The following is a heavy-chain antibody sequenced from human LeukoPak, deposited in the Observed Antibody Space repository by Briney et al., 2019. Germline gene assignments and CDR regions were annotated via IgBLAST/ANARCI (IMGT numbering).Heavy chain of an antibody. CDR2: INHSGST. J-gene: IGHJ6*03. V-gene: IGHV4-34*01. D-gene: IGHD3-10*01. CDR1: GGSFSGYY. CDR3: ARLTKNDSGSFRFGKKKRGYMDV. Sequence: SETLSHTCAVYGGSFSGYYWTWIRQPPGKGLEWIGEINHSGSTNYNPSLKSRVTISVDTSMNQFSLKLSSVTAADTAVYYCARLTKNDSGSFRFGKKKRGYMDVWGKGTTVTISS.